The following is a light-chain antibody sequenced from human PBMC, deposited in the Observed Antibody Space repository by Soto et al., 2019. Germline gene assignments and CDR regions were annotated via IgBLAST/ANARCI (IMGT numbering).Light chain of an antibody. CDR3: QQYNNWPPLT. Sequence: EIVMTQSPATLSVSPGERATLSCRASQSVSSNLAWYQQKPGQAPRLLIYGASTRATVIPARFSGSGSGTEFTLTISSLQSEDFVVYYCQQYNNWPPLTFGGGTKVEIK. V-gene: IGKV3-15*01. CDR1: QSVSSN. CDR2: GAS. J-gene: IGKJ4*01.